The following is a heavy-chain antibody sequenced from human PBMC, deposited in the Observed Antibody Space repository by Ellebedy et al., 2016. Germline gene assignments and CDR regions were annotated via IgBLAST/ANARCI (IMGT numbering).Heavy chain of an antibody. D-gene: IGHD3-9*01. CDR3: ARDYYDILTGYYSASGMDV. J-gene: IGHJ6*02. Sequence: GESLKISXAASGFTFSSYGMHWVRQAPGKGLEWVAVIWYDGSNKYYADSVKGRFTISRDNSKNTLYLQMNSLRAEDTAVYYCARDYYDILTGYYSASGMDVWGQGTTVTVSS. V-gene: IGHV3-33*01. CDR1: GFTFSSYG. CDR2: IWYDGSNK.